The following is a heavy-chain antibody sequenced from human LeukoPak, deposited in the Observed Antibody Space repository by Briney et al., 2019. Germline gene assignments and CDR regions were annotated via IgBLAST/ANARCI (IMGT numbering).Heavy chain of an antibody. D-gene: IGHD3-10*02. V-gene: IGHV3-23*01. CDR2: ISGSGGST. CDR1: GFTFSGYG. J-gene: IGHJ4*02. Sequence: RGSLRLACADSGFTFSGYGMSWVPQAPGKGLEWVSVISGSGGSTYYADSVKGRFTISRDNSKNTLYLQMNSLRAEDTAVYYCARDRYYVLDYWGQGILVTVSS. CDR3: ARDRYYVLDY.